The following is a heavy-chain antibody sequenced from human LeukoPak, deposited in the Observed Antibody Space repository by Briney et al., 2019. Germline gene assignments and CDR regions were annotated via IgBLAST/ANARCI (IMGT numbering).Heavy chain of an antibody. CDR1: GFTFSTYG. D-gene: IGHD1-26*01. CDR2: ISFDENNK. V-gene: IGHV3-30*03. Sequence: GRSLRLSCEASGFTFSTYGMHWVRQAPGKGLEWVAIISFDENNKYYADSVKGRFTISRDNAKNSLYLQMNSLRAEDTALYYCARESEMGATRNDAFDIWGQGTMVTVSS. CDR3: ARESEMGATRNDAFDI. J-gene: IGHJ3*02.